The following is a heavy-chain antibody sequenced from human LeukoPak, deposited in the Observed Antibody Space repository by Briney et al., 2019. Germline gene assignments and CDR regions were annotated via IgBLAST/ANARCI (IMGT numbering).Heavy chain of an antibody. D-gene: IGHD1-1*01. Sequence: PGGSLRLSCAAPGFTFSSYGMHWVRQAPGKGLEWVAVIWYDGSNKYYADSVMGRFTISRDNSKNTLYLQMNSLRAEDTAVYYCAKDRGNGPFDYWGQGTLVTVSS. V-gene: IGHV3-33*06. CDR3: AKDRGNGPFDY. CDR1: GFTFSSYG. CDR2: IWYDGSNK. J-gene: IGHJ4*02.